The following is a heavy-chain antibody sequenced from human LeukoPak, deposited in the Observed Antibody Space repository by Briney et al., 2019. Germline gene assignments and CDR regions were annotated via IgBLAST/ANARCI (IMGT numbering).Heavy chain of an antibody. D-gene: IGHD3-10*01. V-gene: IGHV4-39*01. J-gene: IGHJ4*02. CDR3: ASQTGTLYYYGSGSYRFDY. CDR2: IYDSGST. Sequence: PSETLSLTCTVSGGSISSSSYYWGWIREPPGKGLEWIGSIYDSGSTYYNPSLKSRVTISVDTSKNQFSLKLSSVTAADTAVYYCASQTGTLYYYGSGSYRFDYWGQGTLVTVSS. CDR1: GGSISSSSYY.